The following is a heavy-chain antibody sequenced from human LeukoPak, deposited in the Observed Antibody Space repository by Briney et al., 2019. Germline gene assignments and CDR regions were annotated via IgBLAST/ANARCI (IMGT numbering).Heavy chain of an antibody. CDR3: TRSVDSTSWFDF. CDR2: IYGSGST. CDR1: GGSISSYY. J-gene: IGHJ4*02. D-gene: IGHD6-13*01. Sequence: SETLSLTCTVSGGSISSYYWSWIRQPAGMGPEWIGHIYGSGSTHYKSSLKSRVTMSLDTSNNEFSLRLTSVTAADTAVYYCTRSVDSTSWFDFWGQGTLVTVSS. V-gene: IGHV4-4*07.